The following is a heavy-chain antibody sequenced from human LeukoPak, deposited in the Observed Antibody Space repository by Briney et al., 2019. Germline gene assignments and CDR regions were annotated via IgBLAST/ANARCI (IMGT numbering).Heavy chain of an antibody. Sequence: ASVKVSCKASGGTFSSYAISWVRQAPGQGLEWMGGIIPIFGTVNYAQKFQGRVTITADESTSTAYMELSSLRSEDTAVYYCAREGAGIAAAGIFDYWGQGTLVTVSS. V-gene: IGHV1-69*13. CDR1: GGTFSSYA. D-gene: IGHD6-13*01. J-gene: IGHJ4*02. CDR2: IIPIFGTV. CDR3: AREGAGIAAAGIFDY.